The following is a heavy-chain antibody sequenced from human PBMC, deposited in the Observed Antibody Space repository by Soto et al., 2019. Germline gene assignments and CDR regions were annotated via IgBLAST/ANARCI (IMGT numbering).Heavy chain of an antibody. J-gene: IGHJ6*03. CDR1: GFTFSSYA. Sequence: EVQLLESGGGLVQPGGSLRLSCAASGFTFSSYAMSWVRQAPGKGLEWVSAISGSGGSTYYADSVKGRFTISRDNSKTTLYLQMNSLRAEDTAVYYCAKSGYGNYYYYMDVWGKGTTVTVSS. CDR2: ISGSGGST. CDR3: AKSGYGNYYYYMDV. D-gene: IGHD5-12*01. V-gene: IGHV3-23*01.